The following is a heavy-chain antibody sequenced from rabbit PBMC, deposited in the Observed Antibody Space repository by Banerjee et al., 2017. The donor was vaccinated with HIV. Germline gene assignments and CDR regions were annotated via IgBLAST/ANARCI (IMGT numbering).Heavy chain of an antibody. CDR1: GFSFSNGYW. CDR2: MHTSSGYT. V-gene: IGHV1S40*01. CDR3: ARAYNTGWGGYFSL. D-gene: IGHD4-1*01. Sequence: QSLEESGGDLVKPGASLTLTCTASGFSFSNGYWMCWVRQAPGKGLEWIGCMHTSSGYTNYASWAKGRFTNSKTSATTVTLQMTSLTPADTATYFCARAYNTGWGGYFSLRGQGTLVTVS. J-gene: IGHJ4*01.